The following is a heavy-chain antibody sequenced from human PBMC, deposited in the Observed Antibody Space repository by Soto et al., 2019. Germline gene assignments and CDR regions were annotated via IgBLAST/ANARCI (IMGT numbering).Heavy chain of an antibody. D-gene: IGHD4-4*01. Sequence: QVQLVESGGGVVQPGRSLRLSCAASAFTFSSYAMHWVRQAPGKGLEWVAVISYDGTNKYYADSVKGRFTISRDNSKNXXYLQMNSLRAKATTAAYRAREGHSSNYNHYYAMDFWGHGTTVTVSS. CDR3: AREGHSSNYNHYYAMDF. V-gene: IGHV3-30-3*01. J-gene: IGHJ6*02. CDR1: AFTFSSYA. CDR2: ISYDGTNK.